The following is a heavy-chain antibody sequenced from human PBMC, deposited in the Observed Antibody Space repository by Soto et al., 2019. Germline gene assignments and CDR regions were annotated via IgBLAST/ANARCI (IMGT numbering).Heavy chain of an antibody. CDR1: GGTFSSYA. D-gene: IGHD5-12*01. Sequence: ASVKVSCKASGGTFSSYAISWVRQAPGQGLEWMGGIIPIFGTANYAQKFQRRVTITADESTSTAYMELSSLRSEDTAVYYCAREGYGGQRSHFQHWGQGTLVTVS. J-gene: IGHJ1*01. CDR3: AREGYGGQRSHFQH. V-gene: IGHV1-69*13. CDR2: IIPIFGTA.